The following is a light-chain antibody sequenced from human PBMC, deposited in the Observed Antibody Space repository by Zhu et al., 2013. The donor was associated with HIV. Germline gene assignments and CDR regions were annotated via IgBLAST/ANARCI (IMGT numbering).Light chain of an antibody. CDR3: QQSYSTPST. CDR1: QDIGKY. J-gene: IGKJ3*01. CDR2: AAS. Sequence: DIQLTQSPSFLSASVGDRVTITCRASQDIGKYLAWYQQRPGKAPNLLVYAASTTQSGVPSRFGGRGSGTEFTLTIDSLQPEDFATYYCQQSYSTPSTFGPGTKVDMK. V-gene: IGKV1-9*01.